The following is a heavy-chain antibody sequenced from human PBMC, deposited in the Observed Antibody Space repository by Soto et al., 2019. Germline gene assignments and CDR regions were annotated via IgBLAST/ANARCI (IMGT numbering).Heavy chain of an antibody. CDR3: AKGGRQWLVTSDFNY. CDR2: VSHDGRNT. J-gene: IGHJ4*02. V-gene: IGHV3-30*18. Sequence: VQLVESGGGVVPPGRSLRLSCAASGFTFCDYAMHWVRQASGKGLEWGAVVSHDGRNTHYADSVKGRFTISRDSSKNTVSLEMTSLRAEDTAVYYCAKGGRQWLVTSDFNYWGQGALVTVSS. CDR1: GFTFCDYA. D-gene: IGHD6-19*01.